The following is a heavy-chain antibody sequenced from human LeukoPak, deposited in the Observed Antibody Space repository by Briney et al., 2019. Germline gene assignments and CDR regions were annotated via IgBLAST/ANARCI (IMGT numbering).Heavy chain of an antibody. CDR3: ARANGMDV. CDR1: GFTFSSYA. CDR2: ISYDGSNK. Sequence: GGSLRLSCAASGFTFSSYAMHWVRQAPGKGLEWVAVISYDGSNKYYADSVKGRFTISRDNSKNTLYLQMNSLRAEDTAVYYCARANGMDVWGQGTTVTVSS. J-gene: IGHJ6*02. V-gene: IGHV3-30-3*01.